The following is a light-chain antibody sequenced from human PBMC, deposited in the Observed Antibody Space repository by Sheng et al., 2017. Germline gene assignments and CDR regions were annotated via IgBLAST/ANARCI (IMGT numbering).Light chain of an antibody. CDR2: AAS. Sequence: DVQMTQSPSSLSASVGDGVTFTCRASQGISNSLAWYQQKPGKAPKLLLYAASRLESGVPSRFSGSGSGTDYSLTISSLQPEDFATYYCQQYYGTRYSFGQGTKLEIK. CDR1: QGISNS. V-gene: IGKV1-NL1*01. CDR3: QQYYGTRYS. J-gene: IGKJ2*03.